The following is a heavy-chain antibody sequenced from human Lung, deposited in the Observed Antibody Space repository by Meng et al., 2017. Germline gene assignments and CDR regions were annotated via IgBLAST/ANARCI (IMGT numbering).Heavy chain of an antibody. CDR2: INSGGSS. J-gene: IGHJ6*02. V-gene: IGHV3-21*01. CDR1: GFSVSSYS. CDR3: ARDRALVWEADGGMDV. D-gene: IGHD3-16*01. Sequence: GESLKISCAASGFSVSSYSMSWVRQAPGKGLDRVSSINSGGSSYADSVKGRFTISRDNAKSSLYLHMNSLRDDNTAVYYCARDRALVWEADGGMDVWGQGTTVTVSS.